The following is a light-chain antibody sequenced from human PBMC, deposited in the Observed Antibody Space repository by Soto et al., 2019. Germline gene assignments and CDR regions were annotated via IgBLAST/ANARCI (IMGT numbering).Light chain of an antibody. Sequence: DIVLTQTPLSSPVTLGQPASISCRSSQSLVYSDGNTYLSWLQQGPGQPPRLIIYQVSNRISGVPDRFSVSGAGTDFTLKISRVEAEDVGVYYCMQFAHFPRTFGQGTKVEI. J-gene: IGKJ1*01. CDR3: MQFAHFPRT. CDR2: QVS. CDR1: QSLVYSDGNTY. V-gene: IGKV2-24*01.